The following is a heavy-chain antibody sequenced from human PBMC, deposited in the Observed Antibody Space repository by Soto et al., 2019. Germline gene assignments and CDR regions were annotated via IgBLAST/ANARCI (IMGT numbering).Heavy chain of an antibody. CDR1: GGTFSSYT. J-gene: IGHJ3*02. Sequence: SVKVSCKASGGTFSSYTISWVRQAPGQGLEWMGRIIAYLGIANYAQKLQGRVTMTTDTSTSTAYMELRSLRSDDTAVYYCSGYSSGYDAFDIWGQGTMVTVSS. D-gene: IGHD6-19*01. CDR3: SGYSSGYDAFDI. V-gene: IGHV1-69*02. CDR2: IIAYLGIA.